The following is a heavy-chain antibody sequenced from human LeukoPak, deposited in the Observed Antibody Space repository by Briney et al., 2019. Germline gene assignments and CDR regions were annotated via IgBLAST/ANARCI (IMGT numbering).Heavy chain of an antibody. CDR2: IYSGGST. V-gene: IGHV3-53*01. CDR1: GFTVSSNY. D-gene: IGHD3-10*01. Sequence: GGSLRLSCAVSGFTVSSNYMSWVRQAPGKELEWVSVIYSGGSTHYADSVKGRFTISRDNSKNTLFLQMNSLRAEDTAVYYCARDSPGSYYYYYYGMDVWGQGTTVTVSS. CDR3: ARDSPGSYYYYYYGMDV. J-gene: IGHJ6*02.